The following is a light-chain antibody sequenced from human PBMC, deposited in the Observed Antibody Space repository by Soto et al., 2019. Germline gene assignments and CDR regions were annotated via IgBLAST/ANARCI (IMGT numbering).Light chain of an antibody. V-gene: IGKV3-20*01. CDR3: QQYGSSPLT. CDR1: QSVSSNY. CDR2: AAS. Sequence: EIVLTQSPGTLSLSPGERATLSCRASQSVSSNYVAWYHQKPGQAPTLLIHAASRRAYGIPDRFSGSGSGTDFTLTIRRLEPQDFAVYYCQQYGSSPLTFGGGTKVEIK. J-gene: IGKJ4*01.